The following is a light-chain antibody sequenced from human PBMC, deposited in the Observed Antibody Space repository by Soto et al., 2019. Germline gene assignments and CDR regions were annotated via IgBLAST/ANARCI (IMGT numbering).Light chain of an antibody. CDR3: QQYGKSPPYS. CDR1: QSVSRSH. Sequence: EIVLTQSPGTLSLSPGERATLSCRASQSVSRSHLAWYQQKPGQAPRLLIYGASSRATGIADRFSGSGSWTEFTITISRLEPEDFAVYYCQQYGKSPPYSFGQGTKLEIK. J-gene: IGKJ2*03. CDR2: GAS. V-gene: IGKV3-20*01.